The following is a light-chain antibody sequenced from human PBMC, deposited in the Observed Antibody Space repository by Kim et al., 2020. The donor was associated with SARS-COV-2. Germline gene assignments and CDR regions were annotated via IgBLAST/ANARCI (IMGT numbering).Light chain of an antibody. Sequence: SASVGDRVTITCRASQSISSWLAWYQQKPGKAPNLLMYDASSLESGVPTTFSGSGSGTDFTLTISSLQPDDFATYYCQQYNSYPTFGQGTKVDIK. J-gene: IGKJ1*01. CDR3: QQYNSYPT. CDR1: QSISSW. V-gene: IGKV1-5*01. CDR2: DAS.